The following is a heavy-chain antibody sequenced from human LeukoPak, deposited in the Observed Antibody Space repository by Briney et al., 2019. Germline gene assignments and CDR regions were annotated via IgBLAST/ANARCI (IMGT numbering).Heavy chain of an antibody. CDR1: GVSISGYY. CDR2: IYYSGST. V-gene: IGHV4-59*01. CDR3: ARLRGNYFPDY. Sequence: SETLSLTCAVSGVSISGYYWSSIRHPPGKGLEWIGYIYYSGSTNYNPSLKSRLTISVDTSKNQFSLNLSSVTAADTAVYYCARLRGNYFPDYWGQGTLVTV. D-gene: IGHD4-11*01. J-gene: IGHJ4*02.